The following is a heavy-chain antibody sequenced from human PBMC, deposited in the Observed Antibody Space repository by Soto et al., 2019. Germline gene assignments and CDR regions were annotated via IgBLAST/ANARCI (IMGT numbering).Heavy chain of an antibody. V-gene: IGHV3-23*01. CDR3: LTYYDFWSGYSYHGMDV. CDR2: ISGSGGST. Sequence: PGGSLRLSFAASGFTFSSYAMSWVRQAPGKGLEWVSAISGSGGSTYYADSVKGRFTISRDNSKNTLYLQMNSLRAEDTAVYYCLTYYDFWSGYSYHGMDVWGQGTTVTVSS. D-gene: IGHD3-3*01. CDR1: GFTFSSYA. J-gene: IGHJ6*02.